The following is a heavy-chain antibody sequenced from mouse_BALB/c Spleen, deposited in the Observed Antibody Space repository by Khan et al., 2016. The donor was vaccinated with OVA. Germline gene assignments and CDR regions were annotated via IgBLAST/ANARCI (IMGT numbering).Heavy chain of an antibody. CDR2: INTYTGEP. J-gene: IGHJ4*01. Sequence: QIQLVQSGPELKKPGETVKISCKASGYTFTNNGMNWAKQAPGKGLKWMGWINTYTGEPTYAADFKGRFAFSLETSASTAYLRINNLRNEDTSTYFCARVGYSGTMDYWGQGTSVTVSS. CDR3: ARVGYSGTMDY. V-gene: IGHV9-3-1*01. CDR1: GYTFTNNG. D-gene: IGHD2-3*01.